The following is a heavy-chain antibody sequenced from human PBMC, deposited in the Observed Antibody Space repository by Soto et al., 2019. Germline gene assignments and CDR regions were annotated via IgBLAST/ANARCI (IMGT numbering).Heavy chain of an antibody. CDR3: VRGRAAGDTRHYSYNMDV. V-gene: IGHV3-72*01. CDR2: IRNKANSYTT. CDR1: GFTFSDHY. Sequence: GSLRLSCAASGFTFSDHYMDWVRQAPGEGLEWVGRIRNKANSYTTEYAASVTDRFTISRDESKNSLYLQMNSLKTEDTAVYFCVRGRAAGDTRHYSYNMDVWGQGTTVTVSS. D-gene: IGHD6-13*01. J-gene: IGHJ6*02.